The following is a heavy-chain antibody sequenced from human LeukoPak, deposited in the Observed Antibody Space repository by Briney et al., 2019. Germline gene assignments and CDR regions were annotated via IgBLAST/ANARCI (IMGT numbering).Heavy chain of an antibody. CDR2: INHSGST. J-gene: IGHJ3*02. Sequence: PSETLSLTCAVYGGSFSGYYWGWIRQPPGKGLEWIGEINHSGSTNYNPSLKSRVTISVDTSKNQFSLKLSSVTAADTTVYYCARKRSRRYCSGGSCYRDAFDIWGQGTMVTVSS. CDR1: GGSFSGYY. D-gene: IGHD2-15*01. V-gene: IGHV4-34*01. CDR3: ARKRSRRYCSGGSCYRDAFDI.